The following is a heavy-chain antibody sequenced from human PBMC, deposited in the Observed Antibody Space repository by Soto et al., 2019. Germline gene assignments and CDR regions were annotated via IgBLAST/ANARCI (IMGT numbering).Heavy chain of an antibody. J-gene: IGHJ6*03. CDR2: IYYSGST. V-gene: IGHV4-39*01. Sequence: PSETLSLTCTVSGGSISSSSYYWGWIRQPPGKGPEWIGSIYYSGSTYYNPSLKSRVTISVDTSKNQFSLKLSSVTAADTAVYYCATLPWAATTYYYYYYMDVWGKGTTVTVSS. D-gene: IGHD4-17*01. CDR1: GGSISSSSYY. CDR3: ATLPWAATTYYYYYYMDV.